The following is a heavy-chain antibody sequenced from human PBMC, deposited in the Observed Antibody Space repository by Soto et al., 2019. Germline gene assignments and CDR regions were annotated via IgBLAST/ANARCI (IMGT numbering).Heavy chain of an antibody. CDR2: LWFDGSNK. CDR1: GFTFSSYG. J-gene: IGHJ4*02. V-gene: IGHV3-33*06. Sequence: GGSLRLSCAASGFTFSSYGMHWVRQAPGKGLEWVAVLWFDGSNKYYADSVKGRFTISRDNSKNTLYLQMNSLRAEDTAVYYCVKGEYYYDSSGYSPFYYWGQGNLVTVSS. D-gene: IGHD3-22*01. CDR3: VKGEYYYDSSGYSPFYY.